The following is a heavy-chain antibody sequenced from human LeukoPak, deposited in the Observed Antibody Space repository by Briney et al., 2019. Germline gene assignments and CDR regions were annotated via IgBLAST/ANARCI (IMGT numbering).Heavy chain of an antibody. CDR3: ARPTHYYDSSGYPFDI. CDR2: HPIFGTT. CDR1: GGNFSTLP. J-gene: IGHJ3*02. D-gene: IGHD3-22*01. Sequence: APVKGSFKGFGGNFSTLPYSLGGQGPWQGPGWDGRDHPIFGTTNYAQKFQGRVTITADESTSTAYMELGSLRSEDTAVYYCARPTHYYDSSGYPFDIWGQGTMVTVSS. V-gene: IGHV1-69*01.